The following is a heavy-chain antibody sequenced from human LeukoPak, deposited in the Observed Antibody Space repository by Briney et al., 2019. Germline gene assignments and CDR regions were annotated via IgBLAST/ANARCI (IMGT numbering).Heavy chain of an antibody. Sequence: PGGSLRLSCAASGFTFSSYAMHWVRQAPGKGLEYVSAISSNGGSTYYANSVKGRFTISRDNSKNTLCLQMGSLRAEDMAVYYCASLQASWGDAFDIWGQGTMVTVPS. CDR2: ISSNGGST. J-gene: IGHJ3*02. D-gene: IGHD3-16*01. CDR3: ASLQASWGDAFDI. CDR1: GFTFSSYA. V-gene: IGHV3-64*01.